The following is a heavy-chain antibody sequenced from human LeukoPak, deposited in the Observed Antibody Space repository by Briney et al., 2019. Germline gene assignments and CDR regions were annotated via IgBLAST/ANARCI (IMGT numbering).Heavy chain of an antibody. J-gene: IGHJ4*02. V-gene: IGHV3-74*01. CDR2: IHSTGAYI. CDR1: GLSFSTSY. CDR3: VRSSDWAFFDH. D-gene: IGHD3/OR15-3a*01. Sequence: GGSLRLSCEASGLSFSTSYMHWVCQTPGKGLVWVSRIHSTGAYIDYVDSVKGRFIISRDNAKNTLYLQMNSLRAEDTAVYFCVRSSDWAFFDHWGQGALVAVSS.